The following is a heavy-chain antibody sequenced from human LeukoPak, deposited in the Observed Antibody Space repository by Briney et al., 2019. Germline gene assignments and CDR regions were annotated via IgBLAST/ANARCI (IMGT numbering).Heavy chain of an antibody. CDR1: GYTFTSYG. Sequence: ASVKVSCKASGYTFTSYGISWVRQAPGQGLEWMGRINPNSGGTNYAQKFQGRVTMTRDTSISTAYMELSRLRSDDTAVYYCARQDDYYDSSGYYYVVFQHWGQGTLVTVSS. CDR2: INPNSGGT. V-gene: IGHV1-2*06. J-gene: IGHJ1*01. D-gene: IGHD3-22*01. CDR3: ARQDDYYDSSGYYYVVFQH.